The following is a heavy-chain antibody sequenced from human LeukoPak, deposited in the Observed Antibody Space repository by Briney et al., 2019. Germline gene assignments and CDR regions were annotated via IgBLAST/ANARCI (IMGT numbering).Heavy chain of an antibody. J-gene: IGHJ4*02. CDR1: GFTFSSYA. CDR3: ARDFRAVRGVMGYFDY. V-gene: IGHV3-23*01. CDR2: ISGSGGST. D-gene: IGHD3-10*01. Sequence: GGSLRLSCAASGFTFSSYAMSWVRQAPGKGLEWVSAISGSGGSTYYADSVKGRFTISRDNSKNTLYLQMNSLRAEDTAVYYCARDFRAVRGVMGYFDYWGQGTLVTVSS.